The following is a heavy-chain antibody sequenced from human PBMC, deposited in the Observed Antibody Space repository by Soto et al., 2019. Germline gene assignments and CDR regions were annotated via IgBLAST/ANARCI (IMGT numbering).Heavy chain of an antibody. CDR3: ARAKDYYDSSGYTDY. D-gene: IGHD3-22*01. CDR2: ISYDGSNK. J-gene: IGHJ4*02. Sequence: PGGSLRLSCAASGFTFSSYAMHWVRQAPGKGLEWVAVISYDGSNKYYADSVKGRFTISRDNSKNTLYLQMNSLRAEDTAVYYCARAKDYYDSSGYTDYWGQGTLVTVSS. V-gene: IGHV3-30-3*01. CDR1: GFTFSSYA.